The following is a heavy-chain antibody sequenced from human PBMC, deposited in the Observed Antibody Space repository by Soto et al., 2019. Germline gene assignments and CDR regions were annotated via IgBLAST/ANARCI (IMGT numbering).Heavy chain of an antibody. CDR2: TYYRSKWYN. D-gene: IGHD3-3*01. V-gene: IGHV6-1*01. CDR3: ARDGWSGYSVNFDYYYGMDV. Sequence: PSQTLSLTCAISGDSVSSNSAAWNWIRQSPSGGLEWLGRTYYRSKWYNDYAVSVKSRITINPDTSKNQFSLQLNSVTPEDTAVYYCARDGWSGYSVNFDYYYGMDVWGQGTTVPVSS. J-gene: IGHJ6*02. CDR1: GDSVSSNSAA.